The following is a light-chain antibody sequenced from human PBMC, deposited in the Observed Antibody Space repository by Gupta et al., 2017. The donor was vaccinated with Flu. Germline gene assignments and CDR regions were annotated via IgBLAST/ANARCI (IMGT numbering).Light chain of an antibody. CDR3: VLYMGSGMGV. Sequence: QTVVTQEPSFSVSPGGTVTLTCGLSSGSVSTSYYPSWYQQTPGQAPRTLIYSTNTRSSGVPDRFSGSILGNKAALTITGAQADDESDYYCVLYMGSGMGVFGGGTKLTVI. V-gene: IGLV8-61*01. J-gene: IGLJ3*02. CDR1: SGSVSTSYY. CDR2: STN.